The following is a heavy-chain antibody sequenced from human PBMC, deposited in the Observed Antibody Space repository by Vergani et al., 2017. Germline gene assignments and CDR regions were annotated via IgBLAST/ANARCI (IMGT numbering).Heavy chain of an antibody. V-gene: IGHV4-59*01. CDR1: GGSISSYY. CDR2: IYYSGST. Sequence: QVQLQESGPGLVKPSETLSLTCTVSGGSISSYYWSWIRQPPGKGLEWIGYIYYSGSTNYNPSLKSRVTISVDTSKNQFSLKLSSVTAADTALYYCARAGEWFGELPEYWGQGTLVTVSS. D-gene: IGHD3-10*01. CDR3: ARAGEWFGELPEY. J-gene: IGHJ4*02.